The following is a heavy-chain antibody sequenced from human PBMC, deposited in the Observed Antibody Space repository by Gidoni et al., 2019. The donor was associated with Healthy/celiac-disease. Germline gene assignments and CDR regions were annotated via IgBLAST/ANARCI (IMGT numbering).Heavy chain of an antibody. CDR2: INPNSGGT. V-gene: IGHV1-2*04. J-gene: IGHJ6*02. CDR3: ARTSVAAAGKIYYYYGMDV. D-gene: IGHD6-13*01. CDR1: GYTFTGYY. Sequence: QVQLVQSGAEVKKPGASVKVSCKASGYTFTGYYMHWVRQAPGQGLEWMGWINPNSGGTNYAQKFQGWVTMTRDTSISTAYMELSRLRSDDTAVYYCARTSVAAAGKIYYYYGMDVWGQGTTVTVSS.